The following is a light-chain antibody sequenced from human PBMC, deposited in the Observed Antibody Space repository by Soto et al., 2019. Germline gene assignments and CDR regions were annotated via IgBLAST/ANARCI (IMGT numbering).Light chain of an antibody. CDR2: KAS. J-gene: IGKJ1*01. V-gene: IGKV1-5*03. CDR3: QQYNTLST. Sequence: DVQMTQSPSTLSASVGDRVTITCRASQSIDIWLTWYQQKPGKAPNLLIYKASTLETGVPSRFTGSGSGTEFTLTISSLQPDDLATYYCQQYNTLSTVGQGTKVEMK. CDR1: QSIDIW.